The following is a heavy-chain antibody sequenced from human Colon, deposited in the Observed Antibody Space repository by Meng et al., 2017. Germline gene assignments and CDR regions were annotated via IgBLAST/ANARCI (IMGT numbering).Heavy chain of an antibody. Sequence: QVQVVQSGGEVKKPGASVKVSCKASGYTFTSHALYWLRQAPGQSPEWMGWINIGNGNTKYSQNFQGRVTFTRDTSASTAYMELNSLRSEDTAVYYCARDKGDWVLGDYWGQGTLVTVSS. CDR1: GYTFTSHA. CDR2: INIGNGNT. J-gene: IGHJ4*02. V-gene: IGHV1-3*04. CDR3: ARDKGDWVLGDY. D-gene: IGHD2-21*01.